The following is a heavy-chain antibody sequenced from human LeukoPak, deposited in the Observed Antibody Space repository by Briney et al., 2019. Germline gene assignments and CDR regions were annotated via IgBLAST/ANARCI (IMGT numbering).Heavy chain of an antibody. J-gene: IGHJ5*02. V-gene: IGHV4-61*08. Sequence: PSETLSLTCTVSGGSISSGGYYWSWIRQHPGKGLEWIGYIYYSGSTNYNPSLKGRVTMLVDTSKNQFSLKLSSVTAADTAVYFCARGPFSYESSGYRRWFDPWGQGTLVTVSS. CDR3: ARGPFSYESSGYRRWFDP. CDR1: GGSISSGGYY. D-gene: IGHD3-22*01. CDR2: IYYSGST.